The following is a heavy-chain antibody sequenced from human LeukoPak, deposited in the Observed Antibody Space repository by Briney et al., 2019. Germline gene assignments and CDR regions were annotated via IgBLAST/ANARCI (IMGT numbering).Heavy chain of an antibody. CDR2: IYHTGST. CDR3: ARGVAATNCQHYMDA. CDR1: GDSIFSDYF. D-gene: IGHD1-26*01. J-gene: IGHJ6*03. Sequence: SETLSLTCSVSGDSIFSDYFWGWIRQPPGKGLEWIGSIYHTGSTFYNPSLKSRVTISLDTSNNQFSLKLSSVTAADTAVYYCARGVAATNCQHYMDAWVRGTTVTVSS. V-gene: IGHV4-38-2*01.